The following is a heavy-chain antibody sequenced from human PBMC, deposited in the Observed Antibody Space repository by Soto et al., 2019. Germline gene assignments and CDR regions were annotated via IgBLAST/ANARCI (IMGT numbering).Heavy chain of an antibody. CDR1: GFTFSSYG. V-gene: IGHV3-33*01. CDR2: IWYDGSNK. CDR3: ARGVVATPDAFDI. J-gene: IGHJ3*02. D-gene: IGHD5-12*01. Sequence: GGSLRLSCAASGFTFSSYGMHWVRQAPGKGLEWVAVIWYDGSNKYYADSVKGRFTISRDNSKNTLYLQMNSLRAEDTAVYYCARGVVATPDAFDIWGQGTMVTVSS.